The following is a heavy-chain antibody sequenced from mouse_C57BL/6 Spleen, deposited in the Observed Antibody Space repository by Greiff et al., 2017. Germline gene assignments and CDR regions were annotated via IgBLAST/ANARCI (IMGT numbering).Heavy chain of an antibody. V-gene: IGHV1-82*01. CDR1: GYAFSSSW. CDR2: IYPGDGDT. CDR3: AGQIYYDYDGWFAY. D-gene: IGHD2-4*01. J-gene: IGHJ3*01. Sequence: VQVVESGPELVKPGASVKISCKASGYAFSSSWMNWVKQRPGKGLEWIGRIYPGDGDTNYNGKFKGKATLTADKSSSTAYMQLSSLTSEDSAVYFCAGQIYYDYDGWFAYWGQGTLVTVSA.